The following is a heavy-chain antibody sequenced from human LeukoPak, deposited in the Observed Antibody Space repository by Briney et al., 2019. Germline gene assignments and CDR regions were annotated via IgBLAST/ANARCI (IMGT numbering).Heavy chain of an antibody. CDR1: GFTFSDYY. V-gene: IGHV3-11*01. CDR2: ISSSGSTI. CDR3: AKGAVTYYDFWSGYLNAFDP. J-gene: IGHJ5*02. Sequence: GGSLRLSCAAPGFTFSDYYMSWIRQAPGKGLEWVSYISSSGSTIYYADSVKGRFTISRDNAKNSLYLQMNSLRAEDTAVYYCAKGAVTYYDFWSGYLNAFDPWGQRTLVTVSS. D-gene: IGHD3-3*01.